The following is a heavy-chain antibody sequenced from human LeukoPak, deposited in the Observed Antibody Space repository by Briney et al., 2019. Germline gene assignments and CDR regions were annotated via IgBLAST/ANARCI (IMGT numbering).Heavy chain of an antibody. D-gene: IGHD3/OR15-3a*01. J-gene: IGHJ6*03. CDR3: ARVILPTYYMDV. CDR1: GFTFSSYG. CDR2: IRYDGSNK. V-gene: IGHV3-30*02. Sequence: GGSLRLSCAASGFTFSSYGMSWVRQAPGKGLEWVAFIRYDGSNKYYADSVKGRFTISRDNSKNTLYLQMNSLRAEDTAVYYCARVILPTYYMDVWGKGTTVTISS.